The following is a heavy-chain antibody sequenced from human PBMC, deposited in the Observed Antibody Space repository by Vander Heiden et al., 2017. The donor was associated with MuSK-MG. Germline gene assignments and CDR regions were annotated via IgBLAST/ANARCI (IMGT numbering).Heavy chain of an antibody. V-gene: IGHV3-30*03. D-gene: IGHD1-7*01. Sequence: QVQLVGSGGGAVQPGGALRPSCAASGVTFSSYGMHWVRQAPGKGVEWVAVISYDGSNKYYADSVKGRFTSSIDNSKNTLYLQMKSLGADDTAVYDCGALITGTTLGFCPWGQGTLVNVFS. CDR2: ISYDGSNK. CDR3: GALITGTTLGFCP. J-gene: IGHJ5*02. CDR1: GVTFSSYG.